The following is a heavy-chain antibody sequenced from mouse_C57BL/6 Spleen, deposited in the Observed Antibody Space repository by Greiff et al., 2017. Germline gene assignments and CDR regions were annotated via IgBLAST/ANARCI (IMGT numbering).Heavy chain of an antibody. J-gene: IGHJ4*01. CDR3: ARRTGKAMDY. CDR1: GFTFSSYG. Sequence: EVKSVESGGDLVKPGGSLKLSCAASGFTFSSYGMSWVRQTPDKRLEWVATISSGGSYTYYPDSVKGRFTISRDNAKNTLYLQMSSLKSEDTAMYYCARRTGKAMDYWGQGTSVTVSS. V-gene: IGHV5-6*02. D-gene: IGHD4-1*01. CDR2: ISSGGSYT.